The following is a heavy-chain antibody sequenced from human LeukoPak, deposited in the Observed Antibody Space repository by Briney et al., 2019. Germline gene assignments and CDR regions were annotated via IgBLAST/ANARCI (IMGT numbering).Heavy chain of an antibody. CDR3: ARIKLIAAAGRTGVAFDI. V-gene: IGHV4-59*01. CDR1: GGSISSYY. CDR2: IYYSGST. J-gene: IGHJ3*02. D-gene: IGHD6-13*01. Sequence: SETLSLTCTVSGGSISSYYWSWIRQPPGKGLEWIGYIYYSGSTNYNPSLKSRVTISVDTSKNQFSLKLSSVTAADTAVYYCARIKLIAAAGRTGVAFDIWGQGTMVTVSS.